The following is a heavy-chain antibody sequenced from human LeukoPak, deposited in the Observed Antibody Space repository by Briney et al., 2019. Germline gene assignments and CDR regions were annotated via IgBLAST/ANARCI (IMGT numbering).Heavy chain of an antibody. CDR1: GYIFTGYV. V-gene: IGHV1-3*01. CDR2: INGGNGNT. CDR3: ARGVYTFYYGLDV. Sequence: ASVKVSCKASGYIFTGYVMDWVRQAPGQRLEWMGWINGGNGNTKYSQKFQGRVTITRDTSASTAYMELSSLRSEDTAVYYCARGVYTFYYGLDVWGQGTTVTVSS. J-gene: IGHJ6*02. D-gene: IGHD5-18*01.